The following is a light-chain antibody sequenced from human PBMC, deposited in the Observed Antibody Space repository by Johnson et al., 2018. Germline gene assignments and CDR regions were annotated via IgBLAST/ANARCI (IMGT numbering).Light chain of an antibody. CDR1: SSNIGNNY. V-gene: IGLV1-51*02. CDR2: ENN. J-gene: IGLJ1*01. CDR3: GTWDSRLSAGNG. Sequence: QSVLTQPPSVSAAPGQKVTISCSGSSSNIGNNYVSWYQQLPGTAPKLLIYENNKRPSGIPDRFSGSKSGTSATLGITGLQTGAEADYYCGTWDSRLSAGNGFGTGTKVTVL.